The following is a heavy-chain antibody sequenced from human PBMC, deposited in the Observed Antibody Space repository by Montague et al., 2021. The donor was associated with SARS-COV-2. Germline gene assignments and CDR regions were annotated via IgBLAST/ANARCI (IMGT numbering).Heavy chain of an antibody. CDR3: ARAYCGGDCYFYWYFDL. J-gene: IGHJ2*01. D-gene: IGHD2-21*02. Sequence: CAISGDSVSSNIATWNWIRQSPSIGLEWLGRTYYRSKWYNDYAVSVKSRVIINPDTSNNRISLQLNSVTPEDTAVYYCARAYCGGDCYFYWYFDLWGRGTRVTVSS. V-gene: IGHV6-1*01. CDR2: TYYRSKWYN. CDR1: GDSVSSNIAT.